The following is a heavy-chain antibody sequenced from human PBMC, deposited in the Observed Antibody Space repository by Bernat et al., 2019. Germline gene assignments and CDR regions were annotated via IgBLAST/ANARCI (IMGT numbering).Heavy chain of an antibody. CDR1: GYSFTNYW. J-gene: IGHJ4*02. Sequence: EVQLVQSGAEVRKPGDSLKISCKGSGYSFTNYWIGWVRQMPGKGLEWMGIIYPGDSDTRYSPPFQGQVTISADKSISTTYLQWSSLKASDTALYYCARGKQGYCSVGTCVYGLDYWGQGTLVTVSS. CDR3: ARGKQGYCSVGTCVYGLDY. D-gene: IGHD2-15*01. CDR2: IYPGDSDT. V-gene: IGHV5-51*03.